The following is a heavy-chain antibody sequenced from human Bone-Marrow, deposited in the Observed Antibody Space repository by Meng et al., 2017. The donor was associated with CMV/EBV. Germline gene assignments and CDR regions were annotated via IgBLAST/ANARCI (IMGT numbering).Heavy chain of an antibody. CDR3: AREITRHDYGAYVHY. D-gene: IGHD4-17*01. J-gene: IGHJ4*02. CDR2: INPNSGGT. V-gene: IGHV1-2*02. Sequence: ASVKVSCKASGYTFTGYYMHWVRQAPGQGLEWMGWINPNSGGTNYAQKFQGRVTMTRDTSISTAYMELSRLRSDDTAVYYCAREITRHDYGAYVHYWGQGTLVTVSS. CDR1: GYTFTGYY.